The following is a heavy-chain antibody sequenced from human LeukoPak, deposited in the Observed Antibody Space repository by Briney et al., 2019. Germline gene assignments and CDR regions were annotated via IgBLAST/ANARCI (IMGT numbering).Heavy chain of an antibody. Sequence: PGGSLRLSCAASGFTFSSYSMNWVRQAPGKGLEWVSSISSSSSYIYYADSVKGRFTISRDNAKSSLYLQMNSLRAEDTAVYYCARGGANYYYYMDVWGKGTTVTVSS. CDR2: ISSSSSYI. V-gene: IGHV3-21*01. D-gene: IGHD5-12*01. J-gene: IGHJ6*03. CDR1: GFTFSSYS. CDR3: ARGGANYYYYMDV.